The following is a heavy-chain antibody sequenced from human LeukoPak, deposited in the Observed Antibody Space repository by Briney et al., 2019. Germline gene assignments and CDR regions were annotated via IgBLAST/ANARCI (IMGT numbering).Heavy chain of an antibody. Sequence: GRSLRLSCAASGFTFDDYAMHWVRQAPGKGLEWVSGISWNSGSIGYADSVKGRFTIPRDNAKNSLYLQMNSLRAEDTALYYCAKDAATYYDILTGYYDYWGQGTLVTVSS. CDR1: GFTFDDYA. CDR2: ISWNSGSI. J-gene: IGHJ4*02. V-gene: IGHV3-9*01. CDR3: AKDAATYYDILTGYYDY. D-gene: IGHD3-9*01.